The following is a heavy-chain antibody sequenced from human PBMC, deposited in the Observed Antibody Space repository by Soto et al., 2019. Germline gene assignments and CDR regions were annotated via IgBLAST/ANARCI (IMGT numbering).Heavy chain of an antibody. CDR3: ARCSGGSCSSMGYLDY. CDR1: AFMFDDYG. CDR2: ITWSGGGT. Sequence: GGSLRLSCAASAFMFDDYGMSWVRQAPGKGLELVSAITWSGGGTAYADSVKGRFTISRDNAKNSLYLQMNSLRAGDTALYYCARCSGGSCSSMGYLDYWGQGTQVTVSS. D-gene: IGHD2-15*01. V-gene: IGHV3-20*04. J-gene: IGHJ4*02.